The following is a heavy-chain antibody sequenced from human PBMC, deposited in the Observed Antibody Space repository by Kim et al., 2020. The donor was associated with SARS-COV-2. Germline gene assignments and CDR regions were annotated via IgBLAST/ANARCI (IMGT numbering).Heavy chain of an antibody. D-gene: IGHD1-26*01. CDR3: ARDLSGSNDY. V-gene: IGHV3-74*01. J-gene: IGHJ4*02. CDR2: INTDGSTT. Sequence: GGSLRLSCAASGFTFSSYWMHWVRQAPGKGLVWVSRINTDGSTTSYADSVKGRFTISRHNAKNTLYLEMNSLRGEDTAVYYCARDLSGSNDYWGQGTLVTVSS. CDR1: GFTFSSYW.